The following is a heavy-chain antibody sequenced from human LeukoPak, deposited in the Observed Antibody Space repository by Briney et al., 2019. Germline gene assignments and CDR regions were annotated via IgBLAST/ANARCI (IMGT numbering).Heavy chain of an antibody. CDR2: INPNSGGT. J-gene: IGHJ4*02. CDR3: ARGVRSGSYYDFDY. CDR1: GYTFTGYY. Sequence: GASVKVSCKASGYTFTGYYMHWVRQAPGQGLEWMGWINPNSGGTNYAQKFQGRVTMTRDMSISTAYMELSRLRSDDTSVYYCARGVRSGSYYDFDYWGQGTLVTVSS. V-gene: IGHV1-2*02. D-gene: IGHD1-26*01.